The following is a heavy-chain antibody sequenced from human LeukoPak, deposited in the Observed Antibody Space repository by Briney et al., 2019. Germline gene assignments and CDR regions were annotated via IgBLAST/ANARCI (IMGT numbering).Heavy chain of an antibody. J-gene: IGHJ6*03. CDR2: IRYDGSHK. CDR1: GFTFISYA. CDR3: AKGSGYEHNYYYYYMDV. Sequence: GGSLRLSCAASGFTFISYAMHWVRQAPGKGLEWVAFIRYDGSHKYYADSVKCQFTISKDNSKNALYLQMNNLRAEDTALYYCAKGSGYEHNYYYYYMDVWGKGTTVTISS. D-gene: IGHD5-12*01. V-gene: IGHV3-30*02.